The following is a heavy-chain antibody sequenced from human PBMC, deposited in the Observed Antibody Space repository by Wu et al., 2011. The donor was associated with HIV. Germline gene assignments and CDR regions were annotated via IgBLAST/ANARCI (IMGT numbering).Heavy chain of an antibody. D-gene: IGHD2-15*01. CDR1: GYTFTSYG. CDR2: IRTYNGET. Sequence: QVQLVQSGAEVKKPGASVKVSCKASGYTFTSYGISWVRQAPGQGLEWIGWIRTYNGETNYAQNLQGRVTVTTDTSTSTVYMEVRSLRSDDTAVYYCTRGFCSGTDCFGFYDYWGQGTLVTVSS. CDR3: TRGFCSGTDCFGFYDY. J-gene: IGHJ4*02. V-gene: IGHV1-18*01.